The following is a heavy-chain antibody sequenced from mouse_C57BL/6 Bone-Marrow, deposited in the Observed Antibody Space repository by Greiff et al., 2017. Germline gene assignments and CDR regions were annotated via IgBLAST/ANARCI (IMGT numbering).Heavy chain of an antibody. CDR3: ARSIYCGSYYFDY. CDR1: GYTFTSYT. CDR2: INPSSGYT. V-gene: IGHV1-4*01. D-gene: IGHD2-1*01. Sequence: VQLQQSGAELARPGASVKMSCKASGYTFTSYTMHWVKQRPGQGLEWIGYINPSSGYTKYNQKFKDKATLTADKSSSPAYMQLCSLTSEDSAVYYCARSIYCGSYYFDYWGQGTTLTVSS. J-gene: IGHJ2*01.